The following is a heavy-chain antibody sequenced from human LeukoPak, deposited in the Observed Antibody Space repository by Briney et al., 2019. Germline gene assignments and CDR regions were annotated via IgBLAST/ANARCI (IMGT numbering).Heavy chain of an antibody. D-gene: IGHD2-8*01. CDR1: GYTFTGYY. CDR3: AKSHCTNGVCYRSEYWFDP. Sequence: ASVEVSCKASGYTFTGYYMHWVRQAPGQGLEWMGWINPNSGGTNYAQKFQGRVTMTRDTSISTAYMELSRLRSDDTAVYYCAKSHCTNGVCYRSEYWFDPWGQGTLVTVSS. V-gene: IGHV1-2*02. J-gene: IGHJ5*02. CDR2: INPNSGGT.